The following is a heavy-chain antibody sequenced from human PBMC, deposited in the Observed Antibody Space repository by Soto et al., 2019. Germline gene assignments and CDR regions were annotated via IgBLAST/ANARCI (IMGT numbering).Heavy chain of an antibody. Sequence: SQSLLLPSAITTSSDSPYCTPRLRKTTKPSSGLAWPGRTYYRSKCDDVYALYVKGRITINPDTSNNQLSLQLNSGTPDDTAVYYCARLIGNSWLDSWGQGTLVTV. CDR3: ARLIGNSWLDS. CDR2: TYYRSKCDD. J-gene: IGHJ5*01. CDR1: TSSDSPYCTP. V-gene: IGHV6-1*01. D-gene: IGHD2-8*01.